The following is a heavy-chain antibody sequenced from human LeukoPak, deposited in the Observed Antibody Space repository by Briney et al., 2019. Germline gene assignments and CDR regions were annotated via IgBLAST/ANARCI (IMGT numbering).Heavy chain of an antibody. Sequence: GGSLRLSCAASGFSFSSYGMHWVRQAPGKGLEWVAFIRYDGSNKYYADSVKGRFSISRDNSKNTLYLQMNSLRAEDTAVYYCAKGGGIAAAWLVAFDIWGQGTMVTDSS. J-gene: IGHJ3*02. V-gene: IGHV3-30*02. CDR3: AKGGGIAAAWLVAFDI. D-gene: IGHD6-13*01. CDR1: GFSFSSYG. CDR2: IRYDGSNK.